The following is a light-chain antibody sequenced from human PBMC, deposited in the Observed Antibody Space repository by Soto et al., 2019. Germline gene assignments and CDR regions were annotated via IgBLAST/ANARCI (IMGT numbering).Light chain of an antibody. Sequence: QSALTQPASVSGSPGQSITIFCTGTSSDVGSYNYVSWYQQHPGKAPKLMIYDVSNRPSGISNRFSGSKSGNTASLTISGLQAEDEADYYCSSYTRSSTLYVFGTGTKLTVL. CDR2: DVS. V-gene: IGLV2-14*03. CDR3: SSYTRSSTLYV. J-gene: IGLJ1*01. CDR1: SSDVGSYNY.